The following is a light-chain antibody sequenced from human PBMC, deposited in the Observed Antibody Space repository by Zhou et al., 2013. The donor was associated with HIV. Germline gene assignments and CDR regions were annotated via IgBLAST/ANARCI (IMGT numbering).Light chain of an antibody. Sequence: DIQLTQSPSFLSASVGDRVTITCRASQGISSSLVWYQQKPGKAPKLLIYSASTLQSGVSSRFSGSGSDTEFTLTISSLQPEDFATYYCQQQKSYPLTFGRGTKVEIK. V-gene: IGKV1-9*01. CDR3: QQQKSYPLT. CDR2: SAS. J-gene: IGKJ4*01. CDR1: QGISSS.